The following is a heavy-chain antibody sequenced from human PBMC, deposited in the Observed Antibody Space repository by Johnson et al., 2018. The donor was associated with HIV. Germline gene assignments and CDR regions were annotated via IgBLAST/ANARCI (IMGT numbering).Heavy chain of an antibody. CDR2: LFSGGSI. Sequence: VQLLESGGGLVQPGGSLRLSCAASGFTVSSYYMSWVRQAPGKGLEWVSVLFSGGSIYFADSVKGRFTISRDNSKNTLYLQMNSLRAEDTAVYYCAKNYGYRYIGDAFDIWGQGTMVTVSS. CDR3: AKNYGYRYIGDAFDI. CDR1: GFTVSSYY. J-gene: IGHJ3*02. V-gene: IGHV3-66*01. D-gene: IGHD3-16*02.